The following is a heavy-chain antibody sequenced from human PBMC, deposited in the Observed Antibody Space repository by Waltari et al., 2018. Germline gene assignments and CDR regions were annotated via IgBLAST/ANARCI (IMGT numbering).Heavy chain of an antibody. CDR3: ARSLGGWKNLDH. CDR1: GGTFSSYA. CDR2: IIPSLGIA. V-gene: IGHV1-69*10. J-gene: IGHJ4*02. Sequence: QVQLVQSGAEVKKPGSSVKVSCKASGGTFSSYAISWVRQAPGQGLEWMGGIIPSLGIANSAQKCQGRVTITADKSTSTAYMELSSLRSEDTAVYYCARSLGGWKNLDHWGQGTLVTVSS. D-gene: IGHD6-19*01.